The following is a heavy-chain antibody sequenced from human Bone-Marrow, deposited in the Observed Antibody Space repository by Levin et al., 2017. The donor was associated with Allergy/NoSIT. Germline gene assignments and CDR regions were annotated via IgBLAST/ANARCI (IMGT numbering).Heavy chain of an antibody. CDR3: ARRCGGDCYSDAFDI. CDR1: GYSFSNYW. CDR2: IDPRDSYT. Sequence: ASVKVSCQGSGYSFSNYWISWVRQMPGKGLEWMGRIDPRDSYTSYSPSFQGHVTISGDKSISTVYLQWSSLKASDTALYYCARRCGGDCYSDAFDIWGQGTMVTVSS. D-gene: IGHD2-21*02. J-gene: IGHJ3*02. V-gene: IGHV5-10-1*01.